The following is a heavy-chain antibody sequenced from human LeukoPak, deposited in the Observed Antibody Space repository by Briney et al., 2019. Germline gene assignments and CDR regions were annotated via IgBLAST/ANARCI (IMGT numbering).Heavy chain of an antibody. V-gene: IGHV3-9*01. CDR1: GFTFDDYA. Sequence: PGGSLRLPCAASGFTFDDYAMHWVRQAPGKGLEWVSGISWNSGSIGYADSVKGRFTISRDNAKNSLYLQMNSLRAEDTALYYCAKSSSLTSGGWFDPWGQGTLVTVSS. CDR2: ISWNSGSI. CDR3: AKSSSLTSGGWFDP. D-gene: IGHD6-13*01. J-gene: IGHJ5*02.